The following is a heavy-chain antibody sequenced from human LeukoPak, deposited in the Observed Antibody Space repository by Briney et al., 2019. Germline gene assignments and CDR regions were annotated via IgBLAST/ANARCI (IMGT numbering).Heavy chain of an antibody. J-gene: IGHJ4*02. CDR3: ARRSSFYSFDY. Sequence: SETLSLTCAVYGGSFSGYYWSWIRQPPGKGLEWIGEINHSGSTNYNPPLKSRVTISVDTSKNQFSLKLSSVTAADTAVYYCARRSSFYSFDYWGQGTLVTVSS. D-gene: IGHD2-15*01. V-gene: IGHV4-34*01. CDR1: GGSFSGYY. CDR2: INHSGST.